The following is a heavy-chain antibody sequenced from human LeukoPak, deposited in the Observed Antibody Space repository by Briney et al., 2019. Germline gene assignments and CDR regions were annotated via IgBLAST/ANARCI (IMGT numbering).Heavy chain of an antibody. CDR3: TRAVAGHSD. Sequence: PSDTLSLTCAVSGVPFSNYYWSWVRQSPRQGLEWIGEINHSGYTNYNPSLKSRVTMSIDTSKNQFSLILTSVTAADAGVYYCTRAVAGHSDWGQGTHVTVSS. CDR1: GVPFSNYY. J-gene: IGHJ4*02. V-gene: IGHV4-34*01. CDR2: INHSGYT. D-gene: IGHD6-19*01.